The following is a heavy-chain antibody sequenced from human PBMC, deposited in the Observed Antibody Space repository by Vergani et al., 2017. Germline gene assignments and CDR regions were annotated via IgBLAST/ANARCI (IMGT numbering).Heavy chain of an antibody. D-gene: IGHD3-22*01. V-gene: IGHV3-21*01. J-gene: IGHJ6*02. CDR3: ARDRRITMIVVALNLGYGMDV. CDR2: ISSSSSYI. Sequence: EVQLVESGGGLVKPGGSLRLSCAASGFTFSSYSMNWVRQAPGKGLEWVSSISSSSSYIYYADSVKGRFTISRDNAKNSLYLQMNSLRAEDTAVYYCARDRRITMIVVALNLGYGMDVWGQGP. CDR1: GFTFSSYS.